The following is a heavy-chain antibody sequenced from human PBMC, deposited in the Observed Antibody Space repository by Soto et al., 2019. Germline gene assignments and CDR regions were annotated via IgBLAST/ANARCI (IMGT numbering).Heavy chain of an antibody. D-gene: IGHD2-21*02. CDR3: AKDDVSGDGLWLVSD. CDR1: GFTFSKYA. CDR2: ITGSGLTI. Sequence: PGGSLRLSCEASGFTFSKYAVIWVRQAPGKGQEWVSGITGSGLTIEHSASVKGRFTISRDNSKNTVYLQMNSLRAEDTAIYYCAKDDVSGDGLWLVSDWGQGTPVTVSS. V-gene: IGHV3-23*01. J-gene: IGHJ4*02.